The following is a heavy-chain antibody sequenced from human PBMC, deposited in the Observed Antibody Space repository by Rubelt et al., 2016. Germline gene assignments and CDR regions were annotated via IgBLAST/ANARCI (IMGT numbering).Heavy chain of an antibody. Sequence: GDSDTRYSPSFQGQVTISADKSISTAYLQWSSLKASDTAMYYCARTGGGRWLQLVRHAFDIWGQGTMVTVSS. D-gene: IGHD5-24*01. CDR3: ARTGGGRWLQLVRHAFDI. J-gene: IGHJ3*02. V-gene: IGHV5-51*01. CDR2: GDSDT.